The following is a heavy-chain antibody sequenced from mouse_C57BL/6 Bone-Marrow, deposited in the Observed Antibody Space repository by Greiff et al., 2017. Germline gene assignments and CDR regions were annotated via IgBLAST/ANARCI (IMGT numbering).Heavy chain of an antibody. CDR3: ARSFYDGYYYYAMDY. CDR2: IYPGSGST. CDR1: GYTFTSYW. D-gene: IGHD2-3*01. V-gene: IGHV1-55*01. J-gene: IGHJ4*01. Sequence: QVHVKQPGAELVKPGASVKMSCKASGYTFTSYWITWVKQRPGQGLEWIGDIYPGSGSTNYNEKFKSKATLTVDTSSSTAYMQLRSLTSADSEVYYCARSFYDGYYYYAMDYWGQGTSVTVSS.